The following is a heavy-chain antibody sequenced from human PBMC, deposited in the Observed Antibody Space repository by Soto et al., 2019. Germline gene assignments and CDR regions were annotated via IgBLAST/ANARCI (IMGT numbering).Heavy chain of an antibody. CDR3: ATGVQYYYGSGSYYNI. V-gene: IGHV5-10-1*01. D-gene: IGHD3-10*01. Sequence: GESLKISCKGSGYSFTSYWISWVRQMPGKGLEWMGRIDPSDSYTNYSPSFQGHVTISADKSISTAYLQWSSLKASDTAMYYCATGVQYYYGSGSYYNIWGQGTMVTVSS. CDR1: GYSFTSYW. CDR2: IDPSDSYT. J-gene: IGHJ3*02.